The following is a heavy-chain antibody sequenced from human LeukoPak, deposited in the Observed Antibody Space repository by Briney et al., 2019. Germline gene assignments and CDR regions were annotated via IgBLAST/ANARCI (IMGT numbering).Heavy chain of an antibody. Sequence: WASVKVSCKVSGYTLTELSMHWVRQAPGKGLEWMGGFDPEDGETIYAQKFQGRVTMTEDTSTDAAYMELSSLRSEDTAVYYCATGDYYDSSGYPPNDYWGQGTLVTVSS. CDR3: ATGDYYDSSGYPPNDY. J-gene: IGHJ4*02. V-gene: IGHV1-24*01. D-gene: IGHD3-22*01. CDR1: GYTLTELS. CDR2: FDPEDGET.